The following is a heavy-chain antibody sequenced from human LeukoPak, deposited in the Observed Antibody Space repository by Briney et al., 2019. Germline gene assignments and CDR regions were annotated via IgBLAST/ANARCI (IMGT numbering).Heavy chain of an antibody. CDR3: AKTYREVVEAPGQTRSCTSYYFDF. CDR1: GYTFTSFD. J-gene: IGHJ4*02. Sequence: GASVKVSCKASGYTFTSFDINWVRQATGQGLEWMGWMNPNSGNVGYAQKFQGRVTMTRDTSISTAYMELSSLGSEDNAVYYCAKTYREVVEAPGQTRSCTSYYFDFWGQGTLVSVSS. V-gene: IGHV1-8*01. CDR2: MNPNSGNV. D-gene: IGHD2-2*01.